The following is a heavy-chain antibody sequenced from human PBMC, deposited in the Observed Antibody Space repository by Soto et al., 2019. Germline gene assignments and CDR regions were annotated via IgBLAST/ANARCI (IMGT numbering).Heavy chain of an antibody. Sequence: EVQLVESGGGLVQPGESLRLSCAASGFTFDYYWMHWVRQAPGKGLVWVSRIYSDGTSKTYADSVKGRFTISRDNANTTVALQLTSLRAGDSVVYCCGRGDRGAVDLWGQGSVVPVSS. V-gene: IGHV3-74*01. D-gene: IGHD3-16*01. J-gene: IGHJ3*01. CDR3: GRGDRGAVDL. CDR1: GFTFDYYW. CDR2: IYSDGTSK.